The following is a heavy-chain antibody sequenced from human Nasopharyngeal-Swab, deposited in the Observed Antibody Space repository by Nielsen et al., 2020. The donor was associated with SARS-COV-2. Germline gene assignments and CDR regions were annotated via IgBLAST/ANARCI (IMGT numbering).Heavy chain of an antibody. CDR2: ISWNSGSI. J-gene: IGHJ4*02. CDR3: ASPSDYYGSGSY. Sequence: SLKISCAASGFTFDDYAMHWVRQAPGKGLEWVSGISWNSGSIGYADSVKGRFTISRDNAKNSLYPQMNSLRAEDTALYYCASPSDYYGSGSYWGQGTLVTVSS. D-gene: IGHD3-10*01. V-gene: IGHV3-9*01. CDR1: GFTFDDYA.